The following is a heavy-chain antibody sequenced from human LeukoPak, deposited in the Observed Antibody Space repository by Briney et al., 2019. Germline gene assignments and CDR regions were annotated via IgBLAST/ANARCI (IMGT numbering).Heavy chain of an antibody. CDR3: ARWVVVVPAATNLFDY. V-gene: IGHV1-2*02. CDR2: INPNSGGT. D-gene: IGHD2-2*01. Sequence: ASMKVSFKASGYTFTGYYLHWVRQAPGQGLEWMGWINPNSGGTNYAQKFQGRVTMTRDTSISTAYMELSRLRSDDTAVYYCARWVVVVPAATNLFDYWGQGTLVTVSS. CDR1: GYTFTGYY. J-gene: IGHJ4*02.